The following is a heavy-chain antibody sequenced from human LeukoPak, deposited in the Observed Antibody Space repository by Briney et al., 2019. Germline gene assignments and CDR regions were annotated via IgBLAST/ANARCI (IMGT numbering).Heavy chain of an antibody. CDR2: INHSGST. V-gene: IGHV4-34*01. Sequence: SETLSLTCAVYGGSFSGYYRSWIRQPPGKGLEWIGEINHSGSTNYNPSLKSRVTISVDTSKNQFSLKLSSVTAADTAVYYCARAPGYVSSGYYLHYFDLWGRGTLVTVSS. D-gene: IGHD3-22*01. CDR1: GGSFSGYY. J-gene: IGHJ2*01. CDR3: ARAPGYVSSGYYLHYFDL.